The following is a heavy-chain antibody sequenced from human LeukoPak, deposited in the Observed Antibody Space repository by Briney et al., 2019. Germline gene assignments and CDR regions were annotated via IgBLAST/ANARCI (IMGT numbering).Heavy chain of an antibody. CDR1: GGSFSGYY. CDR2: INHSGST. D-gene: IGHD6-25*01. Sequence: SETLSLTCAVYGGSFSGYYRSWIRQPPGKGLEWIGEINHSGSTNYNPSLKSRVTISVDTSKNQFSLKLSSVTAADTAVYYCARSIAAPPYYYYMDVWGKGTTVTVSS. J-gene: IGHJ6*03. CDR3: ARSIAAPPYYYYMDV. V-gene: IGHV4-34*01.